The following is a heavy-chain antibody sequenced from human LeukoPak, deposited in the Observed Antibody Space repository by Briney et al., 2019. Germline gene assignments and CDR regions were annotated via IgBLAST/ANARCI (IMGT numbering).Heavy chain of an antibody. CDR1: GFTFSSYS. CDR3: ARVEDYDILTGFDY. D-gene: IGHD3-9*01. CDR2: ISWGSGSI. Sequence: GSLRLSCAASGFTFSSYSMNWVRQAPGKGLEWVSGISWGSGSITYADSVKGRFTISRDNAKNSLYLQMNSLRAEDTAVYYCARVEDYDILTGFDYWGQGTLVTVSS. V-gene: IGHV3-48*04. J-gene: IGHJ4*02.